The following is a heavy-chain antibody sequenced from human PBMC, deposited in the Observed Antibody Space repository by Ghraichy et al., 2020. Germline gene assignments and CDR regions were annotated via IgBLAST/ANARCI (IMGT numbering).Heavy chain of an antibody. CDR1: GTSLSSSSDS. D-gene: IGHD3-22*01. Sequence: SETLSLTCTVSGTSLSSSSDSWGWIRQSPGKGLEWIGTIDYSGSTSYNPSLKSRATISIDTSKNQFSLILSSLTAADTAVYYCARHKPRNRGYWEYFDCWGQGTLVTVSS. V-gene: IGHV4-39*01. CDR2: IDYSGST. J-gene: IGHJ4*02. CDR3: ARHKPRNRGYWEYFDC.